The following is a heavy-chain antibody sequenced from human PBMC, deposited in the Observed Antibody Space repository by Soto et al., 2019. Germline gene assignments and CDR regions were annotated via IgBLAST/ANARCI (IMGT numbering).Heavy chain of an antibody. J-gene: IGHJ4*02. CDR2: VSKSGYT. CDR1: GFTFNNYG. V-gene: IGHV3-21*01. CDR3: AREDSIIIPAVSDF. D-gene: IGHD2-2*01. Sequence: GGSLRLSCVVSGFTFNNYGINWVRQAPGKGLQWVSSVSKSGYTYYSDSVKGRFTISRDNAKNSVSLQMNNLRAEDAAVYYCAREDSIIIPAVSDFWGQGTLVTVSS.